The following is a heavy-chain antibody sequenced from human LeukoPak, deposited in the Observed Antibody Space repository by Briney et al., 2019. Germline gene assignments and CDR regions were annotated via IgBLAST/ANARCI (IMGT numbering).Heavy chain of an antibody. CDR2: ISVSDT. D-gene: IGHD6-25*01. Sequence: GGSLRLSCAASGFTFDNYAMSWVRQAPGEGLEWVSTISVSDTFYADSVRGRFAISRDSSRNTIYLLMNSLRTEDTALYYCAKRAPPGTAAGVPYYFDYWGQGTLVTVSS. V-gene: IGHV3-23*01. CDR3: AKRAPPGTAAGVPYYFDY. CDR1: GFTFDNYA. J-gene: IGHJ4*02.